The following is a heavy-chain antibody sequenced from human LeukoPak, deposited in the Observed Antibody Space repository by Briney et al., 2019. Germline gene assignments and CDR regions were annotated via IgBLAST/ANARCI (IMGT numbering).Heavy chain of an antibody. CDR1: GGSITSYY. V-gene: IGHV4-4*07. CDR3: VRESYSSSYLFDF. D-gene: IGHD6-6*01. J-gene: IGHJ4*02. CDR2: IYSSGSN. Sequence: SETLSLTCTVSGGSITSYYWSWIRQPAGKRLEWIGRIYSSGSNNYTPSLKSRVTMSVDTSKNQISMKVNSVTAADTAVYYCVRESYSSSYLFDFWGQGTLVTVSS.